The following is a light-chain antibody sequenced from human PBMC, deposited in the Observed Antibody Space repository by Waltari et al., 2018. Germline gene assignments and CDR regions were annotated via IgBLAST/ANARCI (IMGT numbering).Light chain of an antibody. J-gene: IGKJ1*01. CDR2: GAS. Sequence: EIVLTQSPGTSSLSPGERATLSCRASQSVSRALTWYQQKPGQAPRLLIAGASNRATGIPDRFSGSGSGTDFSLTISSLEPEDFAVYYCQHYVRLPATFGQGTKVEIK. CDR3: QHYVRLPAT. V-gene: IGKV3-20*01. CDR1: QSVSRA.